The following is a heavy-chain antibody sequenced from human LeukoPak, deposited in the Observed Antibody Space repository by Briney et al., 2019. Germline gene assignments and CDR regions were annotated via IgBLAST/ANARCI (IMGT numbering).Heavy chain of an antibody. CDR1: GFTFSDYY. Sequence: GGSLRLSCAASGFTFSDYYMSWIRQAPGKGLEWVSYISSSGSTIYYADSVKGRFTISRDNAKNSLYLQMNSLRAEDTAVYYCASSSIAVAGTPDYWGQGTLVTVSS. V-gene: IGHV3-11*04. CDR2: ISSSGSTI. CDR3: ASSSIAVAGTPDY. J-gene: IGHJ4*02. D-gene: IGHD6-19*01.